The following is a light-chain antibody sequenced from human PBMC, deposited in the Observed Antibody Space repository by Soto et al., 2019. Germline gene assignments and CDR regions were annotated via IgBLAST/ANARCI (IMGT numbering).Light chain of an antibody. CDR1: QSVSSN. V-gene: IGKV3D-15*01. Sequence: EIVLAQSPGTLSLSPGERATLSCRASQSVSSNFLAWYQQKPGQAPWLLIWGASNRAGGVPDRFSGSGSGTEFTLTISSLQSEDFAVYYCQQYNNWPLTFGGGTKVDIK. CDR2: GAS. CDR3: QQYNNWPLT. J-gene: IGKJ4*01.